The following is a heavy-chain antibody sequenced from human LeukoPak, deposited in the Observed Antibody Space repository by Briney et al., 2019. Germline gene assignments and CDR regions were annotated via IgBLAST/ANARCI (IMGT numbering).Heavy chain of an antibody. V-gene: IGHV4-31*03. Sequence: SETLSLTCTVSGGSISSGGYYWSWIRQHPGKGLEWIGYIYYSGSTYYNPSLKSRVTISVDTSRNQFSLKLSSVTAADTAVYYCARTFQYSSSWYMDYWGQGTLVTVS. J-gene: IGHJ4*02. CDR3: ARTFQYSSSWYMDY. CDR2: IYYSGST. D-gene: IGHD6-13*01. CDR1: GGSISSGGYY.